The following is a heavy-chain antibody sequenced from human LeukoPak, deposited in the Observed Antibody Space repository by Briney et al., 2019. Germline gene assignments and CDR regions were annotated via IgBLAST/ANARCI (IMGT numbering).Heavy chain of an antibody. CDR2: IYPGDSDT. Sequence: GESLMISCKGSGYSFTSYRIGWVHQMPGKGLEWMGIIYPGDSDTRYSPSFQGQVTISADKSISTAYLQWSSLKASDTAMYYCARLSIAAAGTVDYWGQGTLVTVSS. CDR3: ARLSIAAAGTVDY. D-gene: IGHD6-13*01. J-gene: IGHJ4*02. CDR1: GYSFTSYR. V-gene: IGHV5-51*07.